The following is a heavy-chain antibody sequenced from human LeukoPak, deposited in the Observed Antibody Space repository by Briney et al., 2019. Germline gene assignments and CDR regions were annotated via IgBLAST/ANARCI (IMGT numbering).Heavy chain of an antibody. J-gene: IGHJ4*02. CDR2: IYSSGST. CDR3: ARQGVVAAILYFDY. D-gene: IGHD2-15*01. V-gene: IGHV4-39*01. Sequence: SQTLSLTRTVSGGSISSSSYYWGWIRQPPGKGLELIGSIYSSGSTYYNPSLKSRVTIAVDTSKNQFSLKLSSVTAADTAVYYCARQGVVAAILYFDYWGQGTLVTVSS. CDR1: GGSISSSSYY.